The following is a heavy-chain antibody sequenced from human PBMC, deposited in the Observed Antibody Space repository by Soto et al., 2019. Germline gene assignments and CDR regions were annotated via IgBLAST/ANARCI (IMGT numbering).Heavy chain of an antibody. CDR1: GVSFNNNG. CDR3: ARVLYYGSGSYSPYGMDV. V-gene: IGHV1-69*01. CDR2: VSPPFRTS. J-gene: IGHJ6*02. Sequence: QVQLVQSGAEVKKPGSSVKVSCKTSGVSFNNNGIGWVRQAPGHGLEWMGGVSPPFRTSNYARKLQGSISITADASTGTVNMELSSLTSEDTAQYYCARVLYYGSGSYSPYGMDVWGQGTTVTVSS. D-gene: IGHD3-10*01.